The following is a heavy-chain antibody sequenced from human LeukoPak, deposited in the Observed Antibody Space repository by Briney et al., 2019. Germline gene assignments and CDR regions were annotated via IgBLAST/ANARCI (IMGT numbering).Heavy chain of an antibody. CDR1: GYTFTSYG. D-gene: IGHD2-2*01. CDR2: ISAYNGNT. Sequence: ASVKVSCKASGYTFTSYGISWVRQAPGQGLEWMGWISAYNGNTNYAQKLQGRVTMTTDTSTSTAYMELRSLRSDDTAVYYCARGGDCSSTSCYAAPFDYWGQGTLVTVSS. V-gene: IGHV1-18*04. J-gene: IGHJ4*02. CDR3: ARGGDCSSTSCYAAPFDY.